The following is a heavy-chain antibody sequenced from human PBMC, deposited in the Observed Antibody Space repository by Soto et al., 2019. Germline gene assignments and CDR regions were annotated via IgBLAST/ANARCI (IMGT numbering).Heavy chain of an antibody. D-gene: IGHD3-3*01. J-gene: IGHJ6*02. CDR3: ARVPITIFGPGPRGGMDV. CDR2: IIPIFGTA. CDR1: GDTYSSYA. Sequence: ASVKVYCKASGDTYSSYAISWVRQDPGQGLEWMGGIIPIFGTANYAQKFQGRVTITADKSTSTAYMELSSLRSEDTAVYYCARVPITIFGPGPRGGMDVWGQGTTVNVSS. V-gene: IGHV1-69*06.